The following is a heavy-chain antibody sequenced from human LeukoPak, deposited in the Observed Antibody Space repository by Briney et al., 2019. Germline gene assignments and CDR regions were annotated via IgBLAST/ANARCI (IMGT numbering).Heavy chain of an antibody. CDR1: GFALRDYT. CDR2: VNANGDIT. D-gene: IGHD3-10*01. Sequence: GGSLRLSCAASGFALRDYTMHWVRQAPGKGLEYVSGVNANGDITYFANSVKGRFTISRDNSKNTLYLQMGNLRAEDMALYYCARELYAPGNTPFDFWGQGTLVIVSS. V-gene: IGHV3-64*01. J-gene: IGHJ4*02. CDR3: ARELYAPGNTPFDF.